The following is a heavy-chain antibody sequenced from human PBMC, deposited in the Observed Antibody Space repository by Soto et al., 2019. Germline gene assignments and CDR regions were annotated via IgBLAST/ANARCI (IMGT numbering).Heavy chain of an antibody. J-gene: IGHJ4*02. CDR1: GFTFRRDW. CDR2: INQDGTQK. V-gene: IGHV3-7*04. Sequence: EERLVESGGGLVQPGGSLRLSCAISGFTFRRDWMNWVRQAPGKGLEWVAHINQDGTQKYYVDSVKGRFTIFRDNAKNAQYLQMNRLSGADRSVYYCSGGGGDAVGGQGTLVTVSS. CDR3: SGGGGDAV. D-gene: IGHD3-16*01.